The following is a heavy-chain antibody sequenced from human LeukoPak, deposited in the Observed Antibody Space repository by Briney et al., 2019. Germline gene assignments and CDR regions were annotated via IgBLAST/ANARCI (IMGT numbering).Heavy chain of an antibody. Sequence: SQTLSLTCTVSGGSISSGGYYWSWIRQHPGKGLEWIGYIYYSGSTYYNPSLKSRVTISVDTSKNQFSLKLSSVTAADTAVYYCARGRYCSADICSGGDAFDIWGQGTMVSVSS. D-gene: IGHD2-15*01. V-gene: IGHV4-31*03. J-gene: IGHJ3*02. CDR2: IYYSGST. CDR1: GGSISSGGYY. CDR3: ARGRYCSADICSGGDAFDI.